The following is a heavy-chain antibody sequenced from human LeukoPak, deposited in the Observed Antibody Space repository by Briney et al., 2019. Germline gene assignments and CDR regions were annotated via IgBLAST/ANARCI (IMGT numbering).Heavy chain of an antibody. V-gene: IGHV3-30*02. D-gene: IGHD6-13*01. CDR2: IRYDGSNK. J-gene: IGHJ4*02. Sequence: PGGSLRLSCAASGFTFSSYGMHWVRQAPGKGLEWVAFIRYDGSNKYYADSVKGRFTISRDNSKNTLYLQMNSLRAEDTAVYYCSCSSSWSSLFEYWGQGTLVTVFS. CDR3: SCSSSWSSLFEY. CDR1: GFTFSSYG.